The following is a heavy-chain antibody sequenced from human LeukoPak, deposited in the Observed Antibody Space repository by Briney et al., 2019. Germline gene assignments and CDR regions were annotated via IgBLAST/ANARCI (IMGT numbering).Heavy chain of an antibody. CDR1: GGSISSGGYS. D-gene: IGHD3-3*01. CDR2: INHSGST. CDR3: ARGLFWSGYAPGLVFYGMDV. Sequence: SQTLSLTCAVSGGSISSGGYSWSWIRQPPGKGLEWIGEINHSGSTNYNPSLKSRVTISVDTSKNQFSLKLSSVTAADTAVYYCARGLFWSGYAPGLVFYGMDVWGQGTTVTVSS. V-gene: IGHV4-30-2*01. J-gene: IGHJ6*02.